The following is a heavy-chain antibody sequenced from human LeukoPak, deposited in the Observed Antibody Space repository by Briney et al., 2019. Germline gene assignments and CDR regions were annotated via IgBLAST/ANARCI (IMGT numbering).Heavy chain of an antibody. V-gene: IGHV3-33*01. J-gene: IGHJ4*02. D-gene: IGHD5/OR15-5a*01. CDR2: ILYDGSNK. CDR1: VFTFSSYG. CDR3: ARDLRTSLDY. Sequence: GGSLRLSCAPSVFTFSSYGMHWVRQAPDKGRGWVAVILYDGSNKYYTDSVKGRFTISRDNSKNTLYLQMNSLRAEDTAVYYCARDLRTSLDYWGQGTLVTVSS.